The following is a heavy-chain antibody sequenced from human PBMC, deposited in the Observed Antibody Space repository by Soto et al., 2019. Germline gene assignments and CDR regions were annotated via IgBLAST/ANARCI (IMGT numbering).Heavy chain of an antibody. CDR3: ARSHAATIFHYYGMDV. Sequence: QVQLVQSGAEVKKPGASVKVSCKASGYTFTGYYMHWVRQAPGQGLEWMGWINPNSGGTNYAQKFQGRVTMTRDTSISTAYMELSRLRSDDTAVYYCARSHAATIFHYYGMDVWGQGTTVTVSS. CDR1: GYTFTGYY. J-gene: IGHJ6*02. V-gene: IGHV1-2*02. CDR2: INPNSGGT. D-gene: IGHD3-3*01.